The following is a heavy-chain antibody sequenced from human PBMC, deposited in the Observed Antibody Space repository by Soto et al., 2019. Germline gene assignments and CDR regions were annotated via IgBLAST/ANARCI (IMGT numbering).Heavy chain of an antibody. D-gene: IGHD2-15*01. J-gene: IGHJ4*02. CDR3: ARDPLRKGPVADDY. Sequence: EVQVVESGGGLVQPGGSLRLSCAASGFTFSSYPLHWVRQAPGKGLEYVSAISEDGGSTYYANSVKGRFTISRDNSKNTLYLQMGSLRAEGMAVYYCARDPLRKGPVADDYWGQGTLVTVSS. CDR2: ISEDGGST. CDR1: GFTFSSYP. V-gene: IGHV3-64*01.